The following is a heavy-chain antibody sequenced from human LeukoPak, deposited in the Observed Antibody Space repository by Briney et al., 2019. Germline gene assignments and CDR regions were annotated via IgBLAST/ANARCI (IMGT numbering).Heavy chain of an antibody. V-gene: IGHV3-74*01. CDR1: GFTFSNYW. Sequence: GGSLRLSCVASGFTFSNYWMQWVRQAPGKGLEWVSRVKTDGSITTYADSVKGRFTISRDNAENTLYLQMNNLRAEDTAVYRCARPAVAGTNWYFDLWGRGTLVTVSS. CDR2: VKTDGSIT. D-gene: IGHD6-19*01. J-gene: IGHJ2*01. CDR3: ARPAVAGTNWYFDL.